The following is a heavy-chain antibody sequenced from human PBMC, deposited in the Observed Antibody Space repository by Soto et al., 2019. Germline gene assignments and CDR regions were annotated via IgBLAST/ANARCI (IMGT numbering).Heavy chain of an antibody. CDR3: ARASFQMDSFDR. J-gene: IGHJ5*02. CDR2: IWYGGGNE. V-gene: IGHV3-33*01. D-gene: IGHD2-2*03. CDR1: GFTFSSYG. Sequence: QVQLVESGGGVVQPGRSLRLSCAASGFTFSSYGMHWVRQAPGKGLEWGESIWYGGGNEYYADSVKGRFTISRDNSKNTLYLQMNSLRAEDTAVYYCARASFQMDSFDRWGQGTLVTVSS.